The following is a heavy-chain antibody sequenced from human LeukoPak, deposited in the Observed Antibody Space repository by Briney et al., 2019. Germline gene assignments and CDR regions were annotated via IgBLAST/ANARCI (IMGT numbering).Heavy chain of an antibody. D-gene: IGHD6-19*01. CDR3: GARARESGWYRGAMFDP. CDR1: GGSFSGYY. V-gene: IGHV4-34*01. CDR2: INHSGST. Sequence: PSETLSLTCAVYGGSFSGYYWSWIRQPPGKGLEWIGEINHSGSTNYNPSLKSRVTISVDTSKNQFSLKLSSVAAADTAVYYCGARARESGWYRGAMFDPCGQGNLVTVSS. J-gene: IGHJ5*02.